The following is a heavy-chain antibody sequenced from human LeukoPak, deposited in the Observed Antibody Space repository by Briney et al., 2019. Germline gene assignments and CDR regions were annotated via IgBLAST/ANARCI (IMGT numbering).Heavy chain of an antibody. CDR1: GGSISSGGYY. V-gene: IGHV4-31*03. CDR3: ARGTPVGMIVVPNAFDI. CDR2: IYYSGST. Sequence: SETLSLTCTVSGGSISSGGYYWSWIRQHPGKGLEWIGYIYYSGSTYYNPSLKSRVTISVDTSKNQFSLKLSSVTAADTVVYYCARGTPVGMIVVPNAFDIWGQGTMVTVSS. J-gene: IGHJ3*02. D-gene: IGHD3-22*01.